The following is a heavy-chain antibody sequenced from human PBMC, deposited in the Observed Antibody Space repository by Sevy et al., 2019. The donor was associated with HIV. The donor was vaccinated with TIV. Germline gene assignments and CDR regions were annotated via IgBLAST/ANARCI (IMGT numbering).Heavy chain of an antibody. CDR2: IYPGDSDT. CDR1: GYSFTSYW. D-gene: IGHD2-15*01. CDR3: ARRRGDGSGGSCDAFDI. J-gene: IGHJ3*02. Sequence: GESLKISCKGSGYSFTSYWIGWVRQMPGKGLEWMGIIYPGDSDTRYSPSFQGQVTISADKSISTAYLQWSSLKASDTAREYCARRRGDGSGGSCDAFDIWGQGTMVTVSS. V-gene: IGHV5-51*01.